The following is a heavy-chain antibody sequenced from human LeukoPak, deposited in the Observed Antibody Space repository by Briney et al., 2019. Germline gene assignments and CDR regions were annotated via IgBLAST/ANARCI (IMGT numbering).Heavy chain of an antibody. V-gene: IGHV3-43D*04. J-gene: IGHJ6*03. CDR1: GFTFDDYA. D-gene: IGHD2-2*01. CDR2: ISWDGGST. CDR3: AKDGYCSSTSCYFAPSFEHYYYMDV. Sequence: GGSLRFSCAASGFTFDDYAMHWVRQAPGKGLEWVSLISWDGGSTYYADSVKGRFTISRDNSKNSLYLQMNSLRAEDTALYYCAKDGYCSSTSCYFAPSFEHYYYMDVWGKGTTVTVSS.